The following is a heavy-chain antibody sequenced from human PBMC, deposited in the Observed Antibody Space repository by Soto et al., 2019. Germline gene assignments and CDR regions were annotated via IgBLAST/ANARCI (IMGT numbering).Heavy chain of an antibody. V-gene: IGHV1-46*01. D-gene: IGHD1-26*01. CDR2: INPSGGNT. J-gene: IGHJ4*02. CDR3: ARGVGASYSFDY. CDR1: GYTFTNNY. Sequence: ASVKVSCKASGYTFTNNYVVWVRQAPGQGLEWMGIINPSGGNTIYAQKFQDRVTMTSDTSTSTIYIELSSLRSEDTAVFYCARGVGASYSFDYWGQGTLVTVSS.